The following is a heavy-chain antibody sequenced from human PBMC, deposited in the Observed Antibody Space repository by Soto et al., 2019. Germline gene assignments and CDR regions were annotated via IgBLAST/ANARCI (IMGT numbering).Heavy chain of an antibody. CDR1: GFTFSNAW. Sequence: EVQLVESGGGLVKPGGSLRLSCAASGFTFSNAWMSWFRQAPGKGLEWVGRIKSKIDGGTTDYAAPVKGRFTISRDDSENTLYLQMNSLKTEDTAIYYCTTIPVAAANNPGYWGQGTLVTVSS. V-gene: IGHV3-15*01. CDR3: TTIPVAAANNPGY. D-gene: IGHD2-15*01. CDR2: IKSKIDGGTT. J-gene: IGHJ4*02.